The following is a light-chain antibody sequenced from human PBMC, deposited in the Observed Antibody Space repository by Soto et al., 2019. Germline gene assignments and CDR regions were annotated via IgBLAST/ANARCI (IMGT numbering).Light chain of an antibody. J-gene: IGLJ7*02. Sequence: QSVLTQPPSVSGAPGQRVTISCTGSSSNIGAGYDVHWYQQLPGTAPKLLIYGNSNRPSGVPDRFSGSKSGTSASLAITGLQDEDEADYYCQSYDSSLSGWVFGGGTQLTAL. CDR1: SSNIGAGYD. V-gene: IGLV1-40*01. CDR2: GNS. CDR3: QSYDSSLSGWV.